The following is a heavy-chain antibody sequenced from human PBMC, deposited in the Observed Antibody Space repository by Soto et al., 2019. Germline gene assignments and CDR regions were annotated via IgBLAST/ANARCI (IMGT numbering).Heavy chain of an antibody. Sequence: GQALKLSCTGSGYSFTSYWISWVRQMPGKGLEWMGRIDPSDSYTNYSPSFQGHVTISADKSISTAYLQWSSLKASDTAMYYCARIMGPPGPGDYWGQGTLVTVS. J-gene: IGHJ4*02. D-gene: IGHD3-16*01. V-gene: IGHV5-10-1*01. CDR3: ARIMGPPGPGDY. CDR1: GYSFTSYW. CDR2: IDPSDSYT.